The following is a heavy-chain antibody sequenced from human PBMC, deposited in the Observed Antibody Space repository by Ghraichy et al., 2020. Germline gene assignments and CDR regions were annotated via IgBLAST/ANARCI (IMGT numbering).Heavy chain of an antibody. V-gene: IGHV1-2*06. CDR2: INPDTGGT. D-gene: IGHD2-21*01. CDR1: GYSFTDYY. J-gene: IGHJ5*01. Sequence: ASVKVSCRTSGYSFTDYYLHWVRQAPGQGLLWMGRINPDTGGTNYALNFQGRVTVTRDTSISTAYMDLNNLTPDDTAVYYCAKNHKYCGSLGCSGGENWFDSWGQGTLVTVSS. CDR3: AKNHKYCGSLGCSGGENWFDS.